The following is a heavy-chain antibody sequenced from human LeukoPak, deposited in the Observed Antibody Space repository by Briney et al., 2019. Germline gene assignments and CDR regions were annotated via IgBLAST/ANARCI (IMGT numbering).Heavy chain of an antibody. CDR1: GGTFSSYA. V-gene: IGHV1-69*05. Sequence: GASVKVSCKASGGTFSSYAISWVRQAPGQGLEWMGRIIPIFGTANYAQKFQGRVTITTGESTSTAYMELSSLRSEDTAVCYCARDPFPGQWLVLGYFDYWGQGTLVTVSS. J-gene: IGHJ4*02. CDR2: IIPIFGTA. D-gene: IGHD6-19*01. CDR3: ARDPFPGQWLVLGYFDY.